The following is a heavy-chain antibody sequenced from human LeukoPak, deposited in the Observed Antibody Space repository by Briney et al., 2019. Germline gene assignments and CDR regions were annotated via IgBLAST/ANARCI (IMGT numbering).Heavy chain of an antibody. CDR3: ARQVWGYYDRSSYQPLFDY. V-gene: IGHV4-39*01. CDR2: IYYSGST. CDR1: GGSISSSSYY. D-gene: IGHD3-22*01. J-gene: IGHJ4*02. Sequence: PSETLSLTCTVSGGSISSSSYYWGWIRQPPGKGLEWIGSIYYSGSTYYNPSLKSRVTISVDTSKNQFSLKLSSVTAADTAVYYCARQVWGYYDRSSYQPLFDYCGQGTLVTVSS.